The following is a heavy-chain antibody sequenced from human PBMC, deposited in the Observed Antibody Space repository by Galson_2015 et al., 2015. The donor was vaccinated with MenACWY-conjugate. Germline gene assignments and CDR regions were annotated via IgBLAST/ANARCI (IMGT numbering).Heavy chain of an antibody. Sequence: SLRLSCAASGFTVSTSCMSWVRQAPGEGLEWVSIICSGSTTYYADSVKGRFTISGDNSKNTVYLQMNSLRAEDTAMYYCARSRVGYGERWLDPWGQGTLVTVSS. CDR1: GFTVSTSC. V-gene: IGHV3-53*01. CDR2: ICSGSTT. J-gene: IGHJ5*02. D-gene: IGHD5-12*01. CDR3: ARSRVGYGERWLDP.